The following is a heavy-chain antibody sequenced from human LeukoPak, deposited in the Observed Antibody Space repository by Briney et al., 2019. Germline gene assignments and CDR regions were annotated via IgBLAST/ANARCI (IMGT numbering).Heavy chain of an antibody. Sequence: SETLSLTCAVYGGSFSGYYWSWIRQPPGKGLEWIGEINHSGSTNYNPSLKSRVTISVDTSKNQFSLKLSSVTAADPAVYYCARAPDYGDYVGYWGQGTLVTVSS. CDR2: INHSGST. CDR1: GGSFSGYY. J-gene: IGHJ4*02. CDR3: ARAPDYGDYVGY. D-gene: IGHD4-17*01. V-gene: IGHV4-34*01.